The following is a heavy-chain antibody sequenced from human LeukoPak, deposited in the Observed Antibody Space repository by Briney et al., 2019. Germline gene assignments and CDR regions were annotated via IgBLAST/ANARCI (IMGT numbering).Heavy chain of an antibody. CDR2: ISSSGSTI. Sequence: GGSLRLSCAASGFTFSSYEMNWVRQAPGKGLEWVSYISSSGSTIYYADSVKGRFTISRDNAKNSLYLQMNSLRAEDTAVYYCARDFSGWSVDPWGQGTLVTVSS. CDR3: ARDFSGWSVDP. D-gene: IGHD6-19*01. CDR1: GFTFSSYE. J-gene: IGHJ5*02. V-gene: IGHV3-48*03.